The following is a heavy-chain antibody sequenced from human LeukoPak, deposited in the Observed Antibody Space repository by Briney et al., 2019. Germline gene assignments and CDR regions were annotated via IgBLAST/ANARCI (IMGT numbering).Heavy chain of an antibody. CDR1: GFTFSSYS. CDR3: ARDLDDGVCSGGSGYSAIGFDY. D-gene: IGHD2-15*01. J-gene: IGHJ4*02. CDR2: ICSSSSYI. Sequence: PGGSLRLSCSASGFTFSSYSMNWVREAPGKGLEWVSSICSSSSYIYYADSVKGRFTISRDNAKNSLYVHMTSLRAEDTAVYYCARDLDDGVCSGGSGYSAIGFDYWGQGTLVTVSS. V-gene: IGHV3-21*01.